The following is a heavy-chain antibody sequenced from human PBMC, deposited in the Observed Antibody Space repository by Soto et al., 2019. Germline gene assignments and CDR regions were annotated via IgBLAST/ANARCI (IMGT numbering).Heavy chain of an antibody. CDR3: ARPLRRGGYYYYYGMDV. CDR1: GGSFSGYY. D-gene: IGHD2-15*01. CDR2: INHSGST. Sequence: SETLSLTCAVYGGSFSGYYWSWIRQPPGKGLEWIGEINHSGSTNYNPSLKSRVTISVDTSKNQFSLKLSSVTAADTAVYYCARPLRRGGYYYYYGMDVWGQGTTVTVSS. V-gene: IGHV4-34*01. J-gene: IGHJ6*02.